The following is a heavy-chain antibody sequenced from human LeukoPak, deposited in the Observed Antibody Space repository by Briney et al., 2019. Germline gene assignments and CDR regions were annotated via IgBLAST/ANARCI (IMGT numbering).Heavy chain of an antibody. D-gene: IGHD3-9*01. J-gene: IGHJ4*02. CDR3: AREAGWLLSRPFDY. V-gene: IGHV3-7*01. CDR1: GFTFSSSW. Sequence: GSLRLSCAASGFTFSSSWMSWVRQAPGKGLEWVANIKQDGSEKYYVDSVKGRFTISRDNAKNSLYLQMNSLRAEDTAVYYCAREAGWLLSRPFDYWGQGTLVTVSS. CDR2: IKQDGSEK.